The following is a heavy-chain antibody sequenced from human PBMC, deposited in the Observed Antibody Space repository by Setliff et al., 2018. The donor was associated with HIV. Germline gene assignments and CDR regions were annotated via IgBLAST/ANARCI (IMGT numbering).Heavy chain of an antibody. Sequence: SETLSLTCAVYGGSFSGYYWSCIRQPPGKGLEWIGEIDHSGNTNYNPSLKSRVTTSVDTSKNQFSLKLSSVTAADTAVYYCARHSIAVVIGVPERDDAFDIWGHGTMVTVSS. V-gene: IGHV4-34*01. CDR1: GGSFSGYY. J-gene: IGHJ3*02. CDR3: ARHSIAVVIGVPERDDAFDI. CDR2: IDHSGNT. D-gene: IGHD2-21*01.